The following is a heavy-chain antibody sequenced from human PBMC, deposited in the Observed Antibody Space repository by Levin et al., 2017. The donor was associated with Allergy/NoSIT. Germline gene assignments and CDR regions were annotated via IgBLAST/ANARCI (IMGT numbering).Heavy chain of an antibody. J-gene: IGHJ5*02. Sequence: SQTLSLTCAVYGGSFSDYSWTWIRQPPGKGLEWIGEITHSGSTDYNPSLKSRVTISVDTSKNQFSLKLTSVTAADAAVYYCARLLQQWLVSSGFDPWGQGTLVTVSS. CDR3: ARLLQQWLVSSGFDP. CDR2: ITHSGST. D-gene: IGHD6-19*01. CDR1: GGSFSDYS. V-gene: IGHV4-34*01.